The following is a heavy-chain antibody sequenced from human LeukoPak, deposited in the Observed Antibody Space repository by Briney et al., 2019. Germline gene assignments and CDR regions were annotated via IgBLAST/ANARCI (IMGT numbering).Heavy chain of an antibody. V-gene: IGHV4-59*12. J-gene: IGHJ4*02. CDR1: GGSISSYY. D-gene: IGHD2-2*02. Sequence: SETLSLTCTVSGGSISSYYWSWIRQPPGKGLEWIGYIYYNGSNNYNLYLKSRVIITLDTSKNHFSLKLSSVTAADTAVYYCARVGCSSTSCYTRVRYYFDYWGQGTLVTVSS. CDR2: IYYNGSN. CDR3: ARVGCSSTSCYTRVRYYFDY.